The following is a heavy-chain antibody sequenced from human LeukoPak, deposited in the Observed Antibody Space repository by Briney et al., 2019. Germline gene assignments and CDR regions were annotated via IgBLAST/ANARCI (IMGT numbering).Heavy chain of an antibody. V-gene: IGHV1-2*06. J-gene: IGHJ6*02. D-gene: IGHD4-11*01. CDR1: GYTFTSYA. CDR3: AREKVTQSGKGV. CDR2: INPNSGGT. Sequence: GASVKVSCKASGYTFTSYAMHWVRQAPGQGLEWMGRINPNSGGTNYAQKFQGRVTMTRDTSISTAYMELSRLRSDDTAVYYCAREKVTQSGKGVWGQGNTVTVSS.